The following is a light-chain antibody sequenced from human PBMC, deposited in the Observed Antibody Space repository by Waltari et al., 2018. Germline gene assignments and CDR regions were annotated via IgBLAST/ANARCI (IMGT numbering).Light chain of an antibody. V-gene: IGKV3-20*01. Sequence: IMLTQSPGTLSLSPGETTTLSCSASQSISRYLAWYQQKPGQAPRLLIYGASTRATGIPDRFSGSGSGTDFSLTISGLEPEDSAVYYCQHHFRLPATFGQGTKVEIK. CDR2: GAS. J-gene: IGKJ1*01. CDR3: QHHFRLPAT. CDR1: QSISRY.